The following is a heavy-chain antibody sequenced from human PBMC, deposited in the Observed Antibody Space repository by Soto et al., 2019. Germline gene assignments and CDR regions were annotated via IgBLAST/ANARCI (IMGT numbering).Heavy chain of an antibody. CDR3: AKDSRMVAGTPN. V-gene: IGHV3-23*01. Sequence: EVQLLESGGGLVQPGGSLRLSCAASGFTFSSYAMSWVRQAPGKGLEWVSAIGGSGGSTYNADSVKGRFTISRDNTKNAPDLQMNRLRAEDTAVYYCAKDSRMVAGTPNWGQGTLVTVSS. CDR1: GFTFSSYA. D-gene: IGHD6-19*01. CDR2: IGGSGGST. J-gene: IGHJ4*02.